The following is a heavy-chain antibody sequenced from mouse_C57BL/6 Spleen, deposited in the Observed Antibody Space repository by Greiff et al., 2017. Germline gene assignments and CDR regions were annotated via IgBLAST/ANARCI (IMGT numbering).Heavy chain of an antibody. Sequence: EVKVEESGGGLVQPGGSMKLSCAASGFTFSDAWMDWVRQSPEKGLEWVAEIRNKANNHATYYAESVKGRFTISREDSKSSVYLQMNSLRAEDTGIYYCTRRLGRNAMDYWGQGTSVTVSS. CDR1: GFTFSDAW. V-gene: IGHV6-6*01. D-gene: IGHD4-1*01. CDR2: IRNKANNHAT. J-gene: IGHJ4*01. CDR3: TRRLGRNAMDY.